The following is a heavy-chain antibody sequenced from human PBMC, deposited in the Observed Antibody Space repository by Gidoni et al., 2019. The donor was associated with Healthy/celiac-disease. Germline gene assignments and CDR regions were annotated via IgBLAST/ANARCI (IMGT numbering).Heavy chain of an antibody. J-gene: IGHJ5*02. D-gene: IGHD6-19*01. CDR2: INHSGST. V-gene: IGHV4-34*01. CDR3: ARRGVRGSGWYSPFWFDP. Sequence: QVQLQQWGAGLLKPSETLSLTCAVYGGSFSGYYWSWIRQPPGQGLEWIGEINHSGSTNYNPSLKSRVTISVDTSKNQFSLKLSSVTAADTAVYYCARRGVRGSGWYSPFWFDPWGQGTLVTVSS. CDR1: GGSFSGYY.